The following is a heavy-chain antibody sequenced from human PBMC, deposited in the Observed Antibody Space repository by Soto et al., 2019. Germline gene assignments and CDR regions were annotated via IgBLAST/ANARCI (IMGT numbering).Heavy chain of an antibody. CDR3: AGDRSDYGDYNYYGMDV. CDR1: GFTLSDYY. V-gene: IGHV3-11*05. D-gene: IGHD4-17*01. Sequence: QVQLVASGGGLVKPGGSLRLSCAASGFTLSDYYMSWIRQAPGKGLEWVSYISSSSTYTKYADSVKGRFTISRDNAKNSLYLQMNSLRAEDTAVYYCAGDRSDYGDYNYYGMDVWGQGTTVTVSS. J-gene: IGHJ6*02. CDR2: ISSSSTYT.